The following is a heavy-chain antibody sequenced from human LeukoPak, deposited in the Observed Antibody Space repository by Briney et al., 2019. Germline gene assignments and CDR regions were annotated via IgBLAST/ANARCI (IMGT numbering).Heavy chain of an antibody. CDR2: ISYGGRNK. J-gene: IGHJ4*02. CDR3: AKATPPRDGSNPDY. Sequence: GGSLRLSCAASGFTFSTYGMHWVRQAPGKGLEWVAVISYGGRNKYYADSVKGRFTISRDNSKNTLYLQMNSLRAEDTAVYYCAKATPPRDGSNPDYWGQGTLVTVSS. D-gene: IGHD5-24*01. V-gene: IGHV3-30*18. CDR1: GFTFSTYG.